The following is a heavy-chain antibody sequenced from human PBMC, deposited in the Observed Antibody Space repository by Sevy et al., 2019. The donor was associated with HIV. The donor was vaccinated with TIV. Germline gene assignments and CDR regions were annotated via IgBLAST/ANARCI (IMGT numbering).Heavy chain of an antibody. J-gene: IGHJ6*03. Sequence: SDTLSLTCAVYGGSFIDYSWSWIRQPPGKGLEWIGEINKHTGSANYSPSLKSRVIISVDTSKNQISLRLSSVSAADTALYYCARERTDYYYYVDVWGQGTAVTVSS. CDR2: INKHTGSA. V-gene: IGHV4-34*01. CDR3: ARERTDYYYYVDV. D-gene: IGHD2-2*01. CDR1: GGSFIDYS.